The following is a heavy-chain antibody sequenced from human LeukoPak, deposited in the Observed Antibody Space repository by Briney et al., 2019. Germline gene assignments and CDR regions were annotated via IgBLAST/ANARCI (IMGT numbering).Heavy chain of an antibody. CDR3: ARDHPPSYYYDSSGHRDYFDY. CDR2: ISSTSNYI. D-gene: IGHD3-22*01. V-gene: IGHV3-21*01. CDR1: GFTFSSYS. Sequence: GGSRRLSCAASGFTFSSYSMNWVRQAPGKGLEWVSSISSTSNYIYYADSVKGRFTISRDNTKNSLYLQMNSLRAEDTAVYYCARDHPPSYYYDSSGHRDYFDYWGQGTLVTVSS. J-gene: IGHJ4*02.